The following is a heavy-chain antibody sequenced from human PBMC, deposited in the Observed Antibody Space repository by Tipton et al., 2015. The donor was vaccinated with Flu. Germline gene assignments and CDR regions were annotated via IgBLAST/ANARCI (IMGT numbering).Heavy chain of an antibody. CDR3: ARHIYAQLGPPYFDF. CDR1: GGSINNFY. V-gene: IGHV4-59*08. Sequence: TLSLTCTVSGGSINNFYWSWVRQPPGKGLEWIGYIYYTGTTSYNPSLKSRVAISVDTSKNQFYLKLSSLTASDTAVYYCARHIYAQLGPPYFDFWGQGTLVTVSP. J-gene: IGHJ4*02. D-gene: IGHD1-1*01. CDR2: IYYTGTT.